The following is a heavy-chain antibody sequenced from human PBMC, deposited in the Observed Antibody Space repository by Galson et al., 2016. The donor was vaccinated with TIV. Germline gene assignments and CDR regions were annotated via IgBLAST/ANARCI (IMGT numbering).Heavy chain of an antibody. CDR2: IIPIAGIS. V-gene: IGHV1-69*10. CDR1: GYNFTRYD. D-gene: IGHD2-21*02. J-gene: IGHJ4*02. CDR3: ASLTPCGGDCYFFDR. Sequence: SVKVSCKASGYNFTRYDISWVRQAPGQGLEWMGGIIPIAGISDTSQEFQGRISITADVSTNTVYMELLSLRSEDTAVVYCASLTPCGGDCYFFDRWGQGNLVIVSS.